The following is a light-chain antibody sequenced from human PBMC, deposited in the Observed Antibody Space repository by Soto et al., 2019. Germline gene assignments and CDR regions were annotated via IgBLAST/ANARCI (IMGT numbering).Light chain of an antibody. CDR3: QQRSNWPPSIT. CDR2: GAS. CDR1: QSVDSN. J-gene: IGKJ5*01. Sequence: EIVMTQSPATLSVSPGDGATLSCRASQSVDSNLAWYQQKPGQTPRLLMYGASTRPTGIPARFSGSGSGTDFTLTISSLEPEDFAVYYCQQRSNWPPSITFGQGTRLEIK. V-gene: IGKV3-11*01.